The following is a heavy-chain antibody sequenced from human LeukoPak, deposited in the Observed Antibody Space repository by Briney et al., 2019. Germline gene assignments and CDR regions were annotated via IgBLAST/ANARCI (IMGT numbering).Heavy chain of an antibody. CDR1: GFTFSDYY. CDR3: ARGKGSSWQTPDY. D-gene: IGHD6-13*01. V-gene: IGHV3-11*05. Sequence: KAGGSLRLSCAASGFTFSDYYMSWIRQAPGKGLEWVSYISNGSRYTNYADSVRGRFTISRDNAKNSLFLQVNSLRAEDTAVYYCARGKGSSWQTPDYWGQGTLVTVSS. J-gene: IGHJ4*02. CDR2: ISNGSRYT.